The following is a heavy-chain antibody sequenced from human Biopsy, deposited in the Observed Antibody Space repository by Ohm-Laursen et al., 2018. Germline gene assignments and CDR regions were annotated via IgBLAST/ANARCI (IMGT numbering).Heavy chain of an antibody. CDR3: ARAVDYYDPYYYYGLDV. D-gene: IGHD3-16*01. CDR1: GGSISGSS. Sequence: GTLSLTCTVSGGSISGSSWSWIRQAPGRGLEWVGYISYSGSTNYNPSLKSRVTISVDTSKNQFSLKLRSVTAADTAVYYCARAVDYYDPYYYYGLDVWGQGTTVTVSS. J-gene: IGHJ6*02. V-gene: IGHV4-59*12. CDR2: ISYSGST.